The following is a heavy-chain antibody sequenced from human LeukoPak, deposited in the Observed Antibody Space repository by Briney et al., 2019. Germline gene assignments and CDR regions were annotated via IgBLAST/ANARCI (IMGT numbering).Heavy chain of an antibody. J-gene: IGHJ4*02. CDR2: INPNNGDT. CDR1: GYTFTAQY. V-gene: IGHV1-2*02. Sequence: ASVKVSCKASGYTFTAQYMHWVRQAPGRGLEWMGWINPNNGDTKYAQSFLGRVTMTRDTSTTTAYMELSSLRSDDTAVYFCASYPRSIPTPPFDYRGQGTLVTVSS. CDR3: ASYPRSIPTPPFDY. D-gene: IGHD2-21*01.